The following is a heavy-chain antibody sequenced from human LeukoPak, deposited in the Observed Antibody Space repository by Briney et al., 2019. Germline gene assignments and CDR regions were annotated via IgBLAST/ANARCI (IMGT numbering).Heavy chain of an antibody. J-gene: IGHJ4*02. Sequence: QSGGSLRLSCAASGFSFSSYAMSWVRQAPGKGLEWVSAISGSGDTTFSADSVKGRFTISRDNSKNTLYLQMNSLRVEDTALYYCAKSRGYFDYWGQGTLVTVSS. CDR1: GFSFSSYA. V-gene: IGHV3-23*01. CDR3: AKSRGYFDY. CDR2: ISGSGDTT.